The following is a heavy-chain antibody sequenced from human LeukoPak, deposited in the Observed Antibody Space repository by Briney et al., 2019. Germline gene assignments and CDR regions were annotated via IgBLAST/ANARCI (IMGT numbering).Heavy chain of an antibody. D-gene: IGHD4-23*01. CDR1: GFTFSNYW. CDR3: ARGGALAGGHFES. CDR2: INSDGSRI. V-gene: IGHV3-74*01. J-gene: IGHJ4*02. Sequence: GGSLRLSCAASGFTFSNYWMHWVRQAPGKGLVWVSHINSDGSRINYADSVKGRFTMSRDNAKNSLYLQMNTLRAEDTAVYYCARGGALAGGHFESWGQGTLVSVSS.